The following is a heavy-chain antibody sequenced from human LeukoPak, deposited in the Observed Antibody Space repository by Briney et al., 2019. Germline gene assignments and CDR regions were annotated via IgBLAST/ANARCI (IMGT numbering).Heavy chain of an antibody. CDR2: IYTSGST. CDR1: GGSISSYY. J-gene: IGHJ6*03. D-gene: IGHD1-7*01. V-gene: IGHV4-4*07. CDR3: ARGPSMELHNYYYYYYMDV. Sequence: PSETLSLTCTVSGGSISSYYWSWIRQPAGKGLEWIGRIYTSGSTNYNPSFKRRVTMSVDTSKNQFSLKLSSVTAADTAVYYCARGPSMELHNYYYYYYMDVWGKGTTVTVSS.